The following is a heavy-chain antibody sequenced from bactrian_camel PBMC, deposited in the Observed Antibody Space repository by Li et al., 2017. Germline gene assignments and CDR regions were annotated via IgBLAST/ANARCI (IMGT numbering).Heavy chain of an antibody. V-gene: IGHV3-2*01. J-gene: IGHJ6*01. Sequence: HVQLVESGGGLVQPGGSLRLSCAASGFTFSSYYMTWVRQAPGKGLEWVSRITSDGSTALYAASVKGRFTIVRDNSNQSVYLEMHSLKPEDTAMYYCAAKNYYTDYVCGVRADFGYWGQGTQVTVS. D-gene: IGHD4*01. CDR1: GFTFSSYY. CDR2: ITSDGSTA. CDR3: AAKNYYTDYVCGVRADFGY.